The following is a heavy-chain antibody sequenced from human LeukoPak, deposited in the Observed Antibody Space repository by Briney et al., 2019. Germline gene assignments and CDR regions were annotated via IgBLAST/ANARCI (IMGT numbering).Heavy chain of an antibody. CDR2: ISYDGGRR. V-gene: IGHV3-30-3*01. CDR3: ATDGAGHYFEYSGYFDY. J-gene: IGHJ4*02. Sequence: GGSLRLSCVASAFXISNSAMHWVREPPGKGLEWVAVISYDGGRRYYADSGTGRFTISRDNSDNTVSLQMSSLRIEDTAIYYCATDGAGHYFEYSGYFDYWGQGTSVTVSS. CDR1: AFXISNSA. D-gene: IGHD5-12*01.